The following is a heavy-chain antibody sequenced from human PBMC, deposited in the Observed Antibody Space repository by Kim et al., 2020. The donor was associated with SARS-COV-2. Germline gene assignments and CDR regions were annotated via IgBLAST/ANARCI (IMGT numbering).Heavy chain of an antibody. D-gene: IGHD2-2*01. Sequence: SVKVSCKASGGTFSSYAISWVRQAPGQGLEWMGGIIPIFGTANYAQKFQGRVTITADESTSTAYMELSSLRSEDTAVYYCASVTGYCSSTSCPRTTVTTYYSYGMDVWGQGTTVTVSS. CDR2: IIPIFGTA. CDR3: ASVTGYCSSTSCPRTTVTTYYSYGMDV. CDR1: GGTFSSYA. J-gene: IGHJ6*02. V-gene: IGHV1-69*13.